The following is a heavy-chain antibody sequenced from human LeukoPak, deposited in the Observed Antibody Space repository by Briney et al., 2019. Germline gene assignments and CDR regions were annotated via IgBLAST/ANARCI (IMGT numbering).Heavy chain of an antibody. V-gene: IGHV3-49*04. CDR1: GFTLGDYA. CDR3: TPDCSGGSCPFGN. J-gene: IGHJ4*02. CDR2: IRSKGYGGTS. Sequence: PGRSLRLSCTGSGFTLGDYAMSWVRQAPGKGREGVGFIRSKGYGGTSEYAASVKGRFTISRDDSKSNAYLQMNSLKTEDTAVYYCTPDCSGGSCPFGNWGQGTLVTVSS. D-gene: IGHD2-15*01.